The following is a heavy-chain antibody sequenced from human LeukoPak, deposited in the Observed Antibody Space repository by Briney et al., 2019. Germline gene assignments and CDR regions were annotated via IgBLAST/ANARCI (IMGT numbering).Heavy chain of an antibody. CDR2: ITTKSGTI. D-gene: IGHD5-12*01. Sequence: RPGGSLRLSCAASRFTFSSYNMNWVRQAPGKGQEWVSYITTKSGTIYYADSVKGRFTISRDNAKNSLYLQMNSLRAEDTAVYYCARDGWYSGYDFDYWGQGTLVTVSS. CDR1: RFTFSSYN. V-gene: IGHV3-48*01. J-gene: IGHJ4*02. CDR3: ARDGWYSGYDFDY.